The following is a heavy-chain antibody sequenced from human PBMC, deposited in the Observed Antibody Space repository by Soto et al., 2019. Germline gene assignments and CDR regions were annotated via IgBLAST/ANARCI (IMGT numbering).Heavy chain of an antibody. J-gene: IGHJ1*01. CDR2: ISGSGGST. V-gene: IGHV3-23*01. D-gene: IGHD6-19*01. CDR1: GFTFSSYA. CDR3: ANGAQWLVTIYFQH. Sequence: GGALRISCATSGFTFSSYAMRWVPPAPGKGLEWVSAISGSGGSTYYADSVKGRFTISRDNSKNTLYLQMNSLRAEDTAVYYCANGAQWLVTIYFQHWGQGTLVTVSS.